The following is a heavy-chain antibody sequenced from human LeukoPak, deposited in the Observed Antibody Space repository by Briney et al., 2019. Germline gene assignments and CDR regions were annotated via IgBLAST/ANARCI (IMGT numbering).Heavy chain of an antibody. CDR1: GGSINSLY. V-gene: IGHV4-59*11. CDR2: INHSGST. CDR3: ARVGQQLTGAYYYYYMDV. Sequence: SETLSLTCTVSGGSINSLYWSWIRQPPGKGLEWIGEINHSGSTNYNPSLKSRVTISVDTSKDQFSLKLSSVTAADTAVYYCARVGQQLTGAYYYYYMDVWGKGTTVTVSS. D-gene: IGHD6-13*01. J-gene: IGHJ6*03.